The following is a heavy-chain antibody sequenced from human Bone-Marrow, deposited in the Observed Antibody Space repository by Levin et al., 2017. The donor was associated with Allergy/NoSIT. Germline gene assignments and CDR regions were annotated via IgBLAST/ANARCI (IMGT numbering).Heavy chain of an antibody. CDR1: GGSISNYY. J-gene: IGHJ5*02. Sequence: SQTLSLTCDVSGGSISNYYWSWIRQPPGKGPEYIGNVFRTGSTNYNPSLESRVTISVDPSNNQFSLRLTSVTAADTAVYYCARGLAVATPWFDPWGQGTLVTVSS. CDR2: VFRTGST. D-gene: IGHD5-12*01. V-gene: IGHV4-59*01. CDR3: ARGLAVATPWFDP.